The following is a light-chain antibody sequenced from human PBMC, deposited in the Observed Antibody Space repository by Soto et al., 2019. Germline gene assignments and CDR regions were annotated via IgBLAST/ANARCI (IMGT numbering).Light chain of an antibody. V-gene: IGKV1-5*03. CDR2: TAS. CDR3: EQYDLYSA. Sequence: DIPMTQSPSTLSASVGDRVTITCRASPNINSHLAWYQQKPGKAPKLLIYTASSLHSGVPSRFSGIGSGTEFTLTISRLQPDDFATFYCEQYDLYSAFGQGTTVEIK. J-gene: IGKJ1*01. CDR1: PNINSH.